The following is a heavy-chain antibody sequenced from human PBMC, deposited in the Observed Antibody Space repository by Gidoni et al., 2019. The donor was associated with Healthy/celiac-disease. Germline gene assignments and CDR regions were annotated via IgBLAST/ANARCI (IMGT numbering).Heavy chain of an antibody. D-gene: IGHD2-2*03. CDR1: GYSISSGHY. J-gene: IGHJ5*02. CDR2: TYHSGST. V-gene: IGHV4-38-2*01. Sequence: QVQLQEARPGLVKPSETPSLTRADAGYSISSGHYWGWIRQPPGTGLEWIRSTYHSGSTYYHPSLKSRVTISVDTAKHQFSLKLSSVPAADTAVYYCARVDIVVVPAAKYNWFDPWGPGTLVTVPS. CDR3: ARVDIVVVPAAKYNWFDP.